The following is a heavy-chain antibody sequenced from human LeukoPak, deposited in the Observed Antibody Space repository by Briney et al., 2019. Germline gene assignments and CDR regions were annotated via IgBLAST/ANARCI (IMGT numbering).Heavy chain of an antibody. V-gene: IGHV4-39*07. CDR3: ARDKVRYCSSASCQNWFDP. Sequence: SETLSLTCTVSGGSISSSSYYWGWIRQPPGKGLEWIGSIYYSGSTYYNPSLKSRVTISVDTSKNQFSLKLSSVTAADTAAYYCARDKVRYCSSASCQNWFDPWGQGTLVTVSP. J-gene: IGHJ5*02. D-gene: IGHD2-2*01. CDR1: GGSISSSSYY. CDR2: IYYSGST.